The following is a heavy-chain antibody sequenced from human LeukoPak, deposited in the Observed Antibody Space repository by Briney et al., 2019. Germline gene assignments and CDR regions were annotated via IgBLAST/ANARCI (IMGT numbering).Heavy chain of an antibody. V-gene: IGHV3-21*01. Sequence: GGSLRLSCAASGFTFSSYSMNWVRQAPGKGLEWVSSISSSSSYIYYADSVKGRFTISRDNAKNSLYLQMNSLRAEDTAVYYCARVSITMVRGVLDYWGQGTLVTVSS. CDR1: GFTFSSYS. J-gene: IGHJ4*02. CDR2: ISSSSSYI. CDR3: ARVSITMVRGVLDY. D-gene: IGHD3-10*01.